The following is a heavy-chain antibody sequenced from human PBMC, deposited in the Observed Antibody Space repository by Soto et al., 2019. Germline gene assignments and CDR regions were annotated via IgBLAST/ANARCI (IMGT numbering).Heavy chain of an antibody. V-gene: IGHV3-53*01. D-gene: IGHD3-16*01. Sequence: PAGSLRLSCVASGLTVSHNYMAWVRQAPEMGLEWVSILYTAGTTYYADSVKGRFTISRDSSKNTLFLQMDSLRAEDTAVYYCVRPRPSGENYGMDVWGQGTTVTVSS. CDR1: GLTVSHNY. CDR2: LYTAGTT. CDR3: VRPRPSGENYGMDV. J-gene: IGHJ6*02.